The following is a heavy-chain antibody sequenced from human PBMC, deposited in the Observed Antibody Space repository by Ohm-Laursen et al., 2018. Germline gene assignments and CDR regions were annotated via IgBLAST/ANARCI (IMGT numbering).Heavy chain of an antibody. CDR2: IWYDGSNK. Sequence: SLRLSCTASGFTFSSHAIHWVRQAPGKGLEWVGVIWYDGSNKKYADSVKGRFTISRDNSNNTQDLQMNSLRVEDTGIYYCARDRYQLGSGRDAFDVWGQGTMVTVSS. V-gene: IGHV3-33*01. CDR1: GFTFSSHA. J-gene: IGHJ3*01. CDR3: ARDRYQLGSGRDAFDV. D-gene: IGHD3-10*01.